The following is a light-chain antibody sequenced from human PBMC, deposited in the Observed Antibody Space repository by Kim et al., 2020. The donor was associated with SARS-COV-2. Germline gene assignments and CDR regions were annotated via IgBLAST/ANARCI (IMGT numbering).Light chain of an antibody. CDR3: LKPPACPRT. CDR2: GAS. Sequence: DIQMTQSPASLSASLGDRVTITCRASQGISNDLGWYQQKPGKAPTRLIYGASTLQSGVPSRFSGSGSGTEFTLTISSLQPEDFATYYCLKPPACPRTFGEGT. CDR1: QGISND. V-gene: IGKV1-17*01. J-gene: IGKJ1*01.